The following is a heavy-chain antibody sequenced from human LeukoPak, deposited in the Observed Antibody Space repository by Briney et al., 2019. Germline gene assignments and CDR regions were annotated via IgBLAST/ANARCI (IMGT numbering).Heavy chain of an antibody. Sequence: PGGSLRLSCAASGFTFSRYSMNWVRQAPGKGLEWVSYISSSSSTIYYTDSVKGRFTISRDNAKNSLYLQMNTLRAEDTAVYYCARANYGAYGRYYSYYMDVWGKGTTVTISS. CDR2: ISSSSSTI. J-gene: IGHJ6*03. CDR3: ARANYGAYGRYYSYYMDV. CDR1: GFTFSRYS. V-gene: IGHV3-48*01. D-gene: IGHD4-17*01.